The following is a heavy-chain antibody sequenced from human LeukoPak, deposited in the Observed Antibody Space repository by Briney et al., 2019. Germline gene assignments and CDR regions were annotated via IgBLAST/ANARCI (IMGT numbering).Heavy chain of an antibody. CDR1: GFTFSSYA. V-gene: IGHV3-23*01. Sequence: GGSLRLSCAASGFTFSSYAMSWVRQAPGKGLEWVSAISGSGGSTYYADSVKGRFTISRDNSKNTLYLQMNRLRAEDTAVYYCAKPSPYDYGDPRISFDYWGQGTLVTVSS. D-gene: IGHD4-17*01. CDR2: ISGSGGST. CDR3: AKPSPYDYGDPRISFDY. J-gene: IGHJ4*02.